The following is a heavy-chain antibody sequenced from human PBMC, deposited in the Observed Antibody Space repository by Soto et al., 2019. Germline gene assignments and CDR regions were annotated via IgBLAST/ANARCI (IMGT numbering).Heavy chain of an antibody. CDR2: ISGSGGST. CDR1: GFTFSSYA. V-gene: IGHV3-23*01. Sequence: PGGSLRLSCAASGFTFSSYAMSWVRQAPGKGLEWVSAISGSGGSTYYADSVKGRFTISRDNSKNTLYLQMNSLRAEDTAVYYCAKDTSRRYCTNGVCYYFDYWGQGTLVTVSS. D-gene: IGHD2-8*01. J-gene: IGHJ4*02. CDR3: AKDTSRRYCTNGVCYYFDY.